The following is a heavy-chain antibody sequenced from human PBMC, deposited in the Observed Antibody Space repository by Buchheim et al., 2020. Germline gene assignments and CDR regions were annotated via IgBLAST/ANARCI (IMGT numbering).Heavy chain of an antibody. V-gene: IGHV3-15*07. CDR1: DSTLNKAW. D-gene: IGHD2-2*01. Sequence: EVQLVESGGGLVKPGGSLRLSCVASDSTLNKAWMHWVRQAPGKGLEWVGRVKSKIAGGAADYAAPVQGRFTIARDDSQNTICLQMDNLKTEDTAVYYCTTGYDQYYFYWGLGTL. CDR3: TTGYDQYYFY. J-gene: IGHJ4*02. CDR2: VKSKIAGGAA.